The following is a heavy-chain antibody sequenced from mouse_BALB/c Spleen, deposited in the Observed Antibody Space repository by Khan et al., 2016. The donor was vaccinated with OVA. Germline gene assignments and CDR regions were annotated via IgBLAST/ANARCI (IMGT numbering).Heavy chain of an antibody. CDR1: GYSITSGYA. D-gene: IGHD1-1*01. V-gene: IGHV3-2*02. Sequence: EVKLLESGPGLVKPSQSLSLTCTVTGYSITSGYAWNWIRPFPGNQLEWMGYISYSGFTSYTPSLKSRISISRDTSKNPLFLHLNSVTTEDTATYYCARGNYYGYYFDYWGQGTTLTVSS. J-gene: IGHJ2*01. CDR2: ISYSGFT. CDR3: ARGNYYGYYFDY.